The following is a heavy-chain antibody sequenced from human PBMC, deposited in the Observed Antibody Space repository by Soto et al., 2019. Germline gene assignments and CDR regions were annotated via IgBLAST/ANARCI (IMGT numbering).Heavy chain of an antibody. CDR1: GFTFRSYW. J-gene: IGHJ6*02. D-gene: IGHD6-13*01. CDR2: IKQDGSEK. Sequence: EVQLVESGGGLVQPGGSLRLSCAASGFTFRSYWMSWVRQAPGKGLEWVADIKQDGSEKYYVDSVKGRFTVSRDNAKNSLYLQMNSLRAEDTAVYYCARRTSSTWYSYYGMDVWGQGTTVTVSS. CDR3: ARRTSSTWYSYYGMDV. V-gene: IGHV3-7*01.